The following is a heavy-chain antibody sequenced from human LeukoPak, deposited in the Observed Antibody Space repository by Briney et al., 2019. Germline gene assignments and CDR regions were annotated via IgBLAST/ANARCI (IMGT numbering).Heavy chain of an antibody. CDR1: GYSFTSYW. CDR3: ARLKGVYCSSTSCPLGD. D-gene: IGHD2-2*01. V-gene: IGHV5-51*01. Sequence: GESLKISCKGSGYSFTSYWIGWVRQMPGKGLEWMGIIYPGDSDTRYSPSFQGQVTISADKSISTAYLQWSGLKASDTAMYYCARLKGVYCSSTSCPLGDWGQGTLVTVSS. CDR2: IYPGDSDT. J-gene: IGHJ4*02.